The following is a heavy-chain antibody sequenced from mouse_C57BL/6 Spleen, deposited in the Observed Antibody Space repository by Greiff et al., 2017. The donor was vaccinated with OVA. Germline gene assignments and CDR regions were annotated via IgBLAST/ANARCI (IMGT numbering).Heavy chain of an antibody. Sequence: QVQLKQPGTELVKPGASVKLSCKASGYTFTSYWMHWVKQRPGQGLEWIGNINPSNGGTNYNEKFKSKATLTVDKSSSTAYMQLSSLTSEDSAVYYCARLDSSGHLYYAMDYWGQGTSVTVSS. D-gene: IGHD3-2*02. CDR2: INPSNGGT. V-gene: IGHV1-53*01. CDR1: GYTFTSYW. J-gene: IGHJ4*01. CDR3: ARLDSSGHLYYAMDY.